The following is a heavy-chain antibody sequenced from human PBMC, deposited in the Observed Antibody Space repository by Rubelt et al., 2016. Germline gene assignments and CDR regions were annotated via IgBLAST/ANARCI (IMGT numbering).Heavy chain of an antibody. D-gene: IGHD6-13*01. CDR3: ARVHRTAAGRPFDN. Sequence: QVQLQQWGAGLLKPSETLSLTCAVYGGSFSGYYWSWIRQPPGKGLEWIGEINHSGSTNYNPSLTSRVTISVDTSKNQFSRKVGAVTAADTAVYYCARVHRTAAGRPFDNWGQGILVAVSS. CDR1: GGSFSGYY. V-gene: IGHV4-34*01. CDR2: INHSGST. J-gene: IGHJ4*02.